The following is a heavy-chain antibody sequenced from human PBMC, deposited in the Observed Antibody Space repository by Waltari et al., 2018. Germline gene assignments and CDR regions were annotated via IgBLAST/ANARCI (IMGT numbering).Heavy chain of an antibody. J-gene: IGHJ4*02. V-gene: IGHV3-23*01. Sequence: EVQLLESGGGLVQPGGSLRLSCAASGFTFSSYAMSWVRQAPGKGLEWVSAISGSGGSTYYADSVKGRFTISRDNAKNSVYLQMNSLKTEDTAFYYCAKDRGEEDGGYDLDHWGQGTLVIVSS. CDR3: AKDRGEEDGGYDLDH. CDR1: GFTFSSYA. CDR2: ISGSGGST. D-gene: IGHD5-12*01.